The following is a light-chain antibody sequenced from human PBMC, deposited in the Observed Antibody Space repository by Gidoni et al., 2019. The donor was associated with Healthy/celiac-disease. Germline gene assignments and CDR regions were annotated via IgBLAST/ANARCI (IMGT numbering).Light chain of an antibody. V-gene: IGKV3-20*01. CDR3: QQYGSSPWT. J-gene: IGKJ1*01. CDR1: QTVSSSY. CDR2: GAS. Sequence: IVLTHSPGTLSLSPGERATLSCRASQTVSSSYLAWYQQKPGQAPRLLIYGASSRATGIPDRFSGRGSGTDFNLTISRLEPEDFAVYYCQQYGSSPWTFGQGTKVEIK.